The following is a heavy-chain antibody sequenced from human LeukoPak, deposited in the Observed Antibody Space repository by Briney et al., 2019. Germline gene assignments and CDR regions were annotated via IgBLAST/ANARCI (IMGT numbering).Heavy chain of an antibody. V-gene: IGHV4-59*01. D-gene: IGHD2-15*01. CDR3: ARGACSGGSCYYYYYYGMDV. Sequence: PSETLSLTCTVSGGSISSYYWSWIRQPPGKGLEWIGYIYYSGSTNYNPSLKSRVTISVDTSKNQFSLKLSSVTAADTAVYYCARGACSGGSCYYYYYYGMDVWGQGTTVTVSS. CDR2: IYYSGST. CDR1: GGSISSYY. J-gene: IGHJ6*02.